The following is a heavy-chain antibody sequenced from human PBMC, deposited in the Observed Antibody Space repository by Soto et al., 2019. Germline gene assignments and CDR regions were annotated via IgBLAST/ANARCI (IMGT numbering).Heavy chain of an antibody. V-gene: IGHV3-30*18. CDR2: ISYDGSNK. D-gene: IGHD1-26*01. Sequence: GGSLRLSCAASGFTFSSYGMHWVRQAPGRGLERVAVISYDGSNKYYADSVKGRFTISRDNSKNTLYLQMNSLRAEDTAVCYCAKDRDRYRGSYFVYWGQGTLVTVSS. CDR3: AKDRDRYRGSYFVY. CDR1: GFTFSSYG. J-gene: IGHJ4*02.